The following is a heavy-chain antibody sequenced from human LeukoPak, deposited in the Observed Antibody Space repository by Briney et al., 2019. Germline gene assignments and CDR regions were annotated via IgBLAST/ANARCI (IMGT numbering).Heavy chain of an antibody. V-gene: IGHV4-34*01. CDR1: GGSDSGYY. J-gene: IGHJ6*04. CDR2: INHSGST. D-gene: IGHD4-23*01. CDR3: ARGGGYYYYGMDV. Sequence: SETLSLTCAVYGGSDSGYYWSWIRQPPGKGLEWIGEINHSGSTNYNPSLKSRVTISVDTSKNQFSLRLSSVTAADTAVYYCARGGGYYYYGMDVWGKGTTVTVSS.